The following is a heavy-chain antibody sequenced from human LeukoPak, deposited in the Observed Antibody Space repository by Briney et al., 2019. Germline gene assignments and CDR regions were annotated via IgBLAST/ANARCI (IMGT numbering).Heavy chain of an antibody. Sequence: GGSLRLSCAASGFTFSSYEMNWVRQAPGKGLEWVAVISYDGNNKYYADSVKGRFTISRDNSKDTLYLQMNSLKIEDTATYYCARVRRYSQYESSGYYADSWGQGTLVTVSS. J-gene: IGHJ5*01. CDR2: ISYDGNNK. D-gene: IGHD3-22*01. V-gene: IGHV3-30*04. CDR1: GFTFSSYE. CDR3: ARVRRYSQYESSGYYADS.